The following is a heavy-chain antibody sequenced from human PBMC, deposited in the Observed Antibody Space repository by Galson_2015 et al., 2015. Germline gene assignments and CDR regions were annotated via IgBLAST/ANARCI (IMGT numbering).Heavy chain of an antibody. CDR2: IKSKTDGGTT. CDR3: TTDPSAPRYGVFDY. Sequence: SLRLSCAASGFTFSNAWMSWVRQAPGKGLEWVGRIKSKTDGGTTDYAAPVKGRFTISRDDSKNTLYLQMNSPKTEDTAVYYCTTDPSAPRYGVFDYWGQGTLVTVSS. D-gene: IGHD4-17*01. V-gene: IGHV3-15*01. J-gene: IGHJ4*02. CDR1: GFTFSNAW.